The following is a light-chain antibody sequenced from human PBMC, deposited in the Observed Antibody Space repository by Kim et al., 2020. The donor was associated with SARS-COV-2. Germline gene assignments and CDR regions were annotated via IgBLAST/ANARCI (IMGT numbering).Light chain of an antibody. CDR2: QDT. V-gene: IGLV3-1*01. Sequence: SYELTQPPSVSVSPGQTASITCSGDKLGDKYTCWYQQKPGQSPVLVIYQDTERPSGIPERFSASNSGNTATLTISGTQAMDEADYYCQAWDSSTYVLFGGVTKLTVL. J-gene: IGLJ2*01. CDR3: QAWDSSTYVL. CDR1: KLGDKY.